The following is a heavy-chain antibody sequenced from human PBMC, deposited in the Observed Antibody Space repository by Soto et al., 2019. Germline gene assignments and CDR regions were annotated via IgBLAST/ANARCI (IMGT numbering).Heavy chain of an antibody. CDR1: GGSISSGGYS. Sequence: SETLSLTCAVSGGSISSGGYSWSWIRQPPGKGLEWIGYIYHSGSTYYNPPLKSRVTISVDRSKNQFSLKLSSVTAADTAVYYCARTGGSSTYFDYWGQGTLVTVSS. J-gene: IGHJ4*02. CDR2: IYHSGST. V-gene: IGHV4-30-2*01. D-gene: IGHD6-6*01. CDR3: ARTGGSSTYFDY.